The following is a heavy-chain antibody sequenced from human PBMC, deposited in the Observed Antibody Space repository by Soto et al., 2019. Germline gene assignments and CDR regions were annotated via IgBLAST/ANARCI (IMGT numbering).Heavy chain of an antibody. CDR1: GGSISSSSYY. V-gene: IGHV4-39*01. Sequence: SETLSLTCTVSGGSISSSSYYWGWIRQPPGKGLEWIGSIYYSGSTYYNPSLKSRVTISVDTSKNQFSLKLSSVTAADTAVYYCARRIAAAGTERIFDYWGQGTLVTVSS. CDR3: ARRIAAAGTERIFDY. D-gene: IGHD6-13*01. CDR2: IYYSGST. J-gene: IGHJ4*02.